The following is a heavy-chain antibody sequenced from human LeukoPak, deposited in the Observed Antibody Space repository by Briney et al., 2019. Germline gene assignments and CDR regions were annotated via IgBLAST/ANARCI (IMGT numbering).Heavy chain of an antibody. CDR3: TRVDTPMDFPY. CDR2: ISSSGSTI. V-gene: IGHV3-48*03. Sequence: QTGGSLRLSCVASGFTFSSYQMNWVRQAPGKGLEWVSYISSSGSTIYYADSVKGRFAISRDNAKNSLYLQMNSLRAEDTSIYYCTRVDTPMDFPYWGQGTLVTVSS. CDR1: GFTFSSYQ. D-gene: IGHD5-18*01. J-gene: IGHJ4*02.